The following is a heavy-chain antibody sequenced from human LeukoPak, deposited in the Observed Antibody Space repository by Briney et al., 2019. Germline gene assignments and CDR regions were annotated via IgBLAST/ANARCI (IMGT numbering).Heavy chain of an antibody. CDR1: GFTFSSYE. CDR3: ARRTDGYTSN. D-gene: IGHD5-24*01. V-gene: IGHV3-48*03. CDR2: ISSSGTTI. Sequence: GGSLRLSCTASGFTFSSYEMNWVRQAPGKGLEWVSYISSSGTTIYYADSVKGRFTISRDNAKNSLYLQMNSLRAEDTADYYCARRTDGYTSNWGQRTLVTVSS. J-gene: IGHJ4*02.